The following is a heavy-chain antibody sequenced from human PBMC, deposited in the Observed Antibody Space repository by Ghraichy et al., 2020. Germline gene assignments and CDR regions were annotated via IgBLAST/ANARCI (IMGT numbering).Heavy chain of an antibody. V-gene: IGHV3-23*01. D-gene: IGHD7-27*01. J-gene: IGHJ4*02. CDR1: GFTFSNYA. CDR2: ISSSGGST. Sequence: GGPLRLSCAASGFTFSNYAMSWVRQAPGKGLEWVSGISSSGGSTYYADSVKGRFTISRDNSKDTLYLQMNSLRAEDTAVYYCAKFAGVGPFDYWGQGTLVTISS. CDR3: AKFAGVGPFDY.